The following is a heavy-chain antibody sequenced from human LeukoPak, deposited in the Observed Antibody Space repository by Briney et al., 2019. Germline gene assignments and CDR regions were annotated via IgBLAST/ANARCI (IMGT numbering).Heavy chain of an antibody. CDR3: ARIDSSGYHYYFDY. Sequence: SETLSLTCTVSGGSISSPDYFWSWIRQPPGKGLEWIGYIYHSGTTYYNASLKSRVTVSVDTSKNQFSLNVTSVTAADTAMYYCARIDSSGYHYYFDYWGQGSLVTVSS. CDR1: GGSISSPDYF. J-gene: IGHJ4*02. V-gene: IGHV4-30-4*01. D-gene: IGHD3-22*01. CDR2: IYHSGTT.